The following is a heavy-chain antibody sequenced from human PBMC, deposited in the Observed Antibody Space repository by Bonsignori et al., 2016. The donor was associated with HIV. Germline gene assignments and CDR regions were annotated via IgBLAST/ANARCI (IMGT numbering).Heavy chain of an antibody. CDR1: GDSIINNHW. CDR2: AFHAGNI. D-gene: IGHD6-19*01. V-gene: IGHV4-4*02. Sequence: QVQLQESGPGLVKPSGTLSLTCVVSGDSIINNHWYHWVRQSPGKGLEWIAEAFHAGNINYNPSLKSRVTMSMDKSKNQISLTVTSVSVADTAVYYCVREPVGWLAFDVWGRGTVVSVSS. CDR3: VREPVGWLAFDV. J-gene: IGHJ3*01.